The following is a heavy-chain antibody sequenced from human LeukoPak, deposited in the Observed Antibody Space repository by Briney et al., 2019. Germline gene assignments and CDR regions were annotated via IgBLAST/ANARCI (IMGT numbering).Heavy chain of an antibody. CDR1: GFTFSSYA. D-gene: IGHD5-18*01. CDR3: AKDKSSYGPPPGDY. CDR2: ISGSGGST. V-gene: IGHV3-23*01. J-gene: IGHJ4*02. Sequence: GGSLRLSCAASGFTFSSYAMSWVRQAPGKGLEWVSAISGSGGSTYYADSVKGRFTISRDSSKNTLYLQMNSLRAEDTAVYYCAKDKSSYGPPPGDYWGQGTLVTVSS.